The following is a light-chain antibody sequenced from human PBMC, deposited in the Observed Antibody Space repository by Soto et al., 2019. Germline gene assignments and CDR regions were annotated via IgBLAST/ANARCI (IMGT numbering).Light chain of an antibody. J-gene: IGKJ4*01. CDR3: QHYHSYPLT. V-gene: IGKV1-5*03. CDR1: QTISYW. CDR2: QAS. Sequence: DIPMTQSPSTLSASVGDRVTLTCRASQTISYWLAWYQQKPGQVPKLLIYQASSLESGVPSRFSGSGSGTEFTLTISSLQPDDFATYYCQHYHSYPLTFGGGTEVEIK.